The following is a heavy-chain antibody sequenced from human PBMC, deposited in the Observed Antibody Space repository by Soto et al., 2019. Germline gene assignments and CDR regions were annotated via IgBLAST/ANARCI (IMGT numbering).Heavy chain of an antibody. J-gene: IGHJ4*02. V-gene: IGHV1-8*01. CDR1: GYTFTSYD. CDR2: MNPNSGNT. Sequence: ASVKVSCKASGYTFTSYDINWGRQATGQGLEWMGWMNPNSGNTGYAQKFQGRVTMTRNTSISTAYMELSSLRSEDTAVYYCARGRPRSDYCGGDCYTHSDYWGQGTLVTVSS. CDR3: ARGRPRSDYCGGDCYTHSDY. D-gene: IGHD2-21*02.